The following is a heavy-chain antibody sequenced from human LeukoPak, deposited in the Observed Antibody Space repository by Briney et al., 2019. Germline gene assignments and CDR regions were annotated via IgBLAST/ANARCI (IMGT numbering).Heavy chain of an antibody. CDR2: VSGSGGCT. CDR3: ARGFELITFGGAIGKLNWFDS. CDR1: GFTFSNYA. D-gene: IGHD3-16*02. V-gene: IGHV3-23*01. J-gene: IGHJ5*01. Sequence: PGGSLRLSCAATGFTFSNYAMNWVRQAPGKGLEWVSAVSGSGGCTYYVDSVRGRFTISRDNSKNTLYLQLNSLTAEDTAVYYCARGFELITFGGAIGKLNWFDSWGQGTLVTVSS.